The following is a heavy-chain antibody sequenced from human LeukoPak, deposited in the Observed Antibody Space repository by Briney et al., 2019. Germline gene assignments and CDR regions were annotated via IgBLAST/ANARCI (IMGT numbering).Heavy chain of an antibody. D-gene: IGHD2-15*01. J-gene: IGHJ4*02. CDR1: GYTFTGYY. V-gene: IGHV1-2*02. Sequence: ASVKVSCKASGYTFTGYYMHWVRQAPGQGLEWMGWINPNSGGTNYAQKFQGRVTVTRDTSISTAYMELSRLRSDDTAVYYCARAPTYSIINHFDYWGQGTLVTVSS. CDR2: INPNSGGT. CDR3: ARAPTYSIINHFDY.